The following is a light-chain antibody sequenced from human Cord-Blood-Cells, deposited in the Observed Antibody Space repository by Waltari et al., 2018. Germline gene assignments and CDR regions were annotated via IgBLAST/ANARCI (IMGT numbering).Light chain of an antibody. CDR2: WAS. J-gene: IGKJ1*01. CDR3: QQYYSTPRT. Sequence: DIVMTQSPDYLAVSLGERATINCKPSQSVLYRSNNKNYLAWYQQKPGQPPKLLLYWASTRESGVPDRFSGSGSGTDFTRTSSSLQAEDVAVYYCQQYYSTPRTFGQGTKVEIK. V-gene: IGKV4-1*01. CDR1: QSVLYRSNNKNY.